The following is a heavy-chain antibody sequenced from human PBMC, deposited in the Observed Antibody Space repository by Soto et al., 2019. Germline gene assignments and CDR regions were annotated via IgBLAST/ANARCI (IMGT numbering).Heavy chain of an antibody. V-gene: IGHV4-59*08. CDR1: GCSISSYY. D-gene: IGHD6-19*01. CDR3: ARHRIAVAGTRVWFDP. Sequence: PSETLSLTCTVSGCSISSYYWSWIRQSPGKGLEWIGYIYYSGSTNYNPSLKSRVTISVDTSKNQFSLKLSSVTAADTAVYYCARHRIAVAGTRVWFDPWGQGTLVTVSS. CDR2: IYYSGST. J-gene: IGHJ5*02.